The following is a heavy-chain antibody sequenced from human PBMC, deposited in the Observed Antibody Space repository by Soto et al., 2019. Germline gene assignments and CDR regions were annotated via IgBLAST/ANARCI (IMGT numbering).Heavy chain of an antibody. J-gene: IGHJ4*02. CDR2: IYYSGST. D-gene: IGHD3-16*02. Sequence: QVQLQESGPGLVKPSQTLSLTCTVSGGSISSGDYYWSWIRQPPGKGLEWIGYIYYSGSTYYNPSLKSRVTISVDTSKNQFSLKLSFVTAADTAVYYCARQSRDYDYVWGSYRQEGWIDYWGQGTLVTVSS. V-gene: IGHV4-30-4*01. CDR1: GGSISSGDYY. CDR3: ARQSRDYDYVWGSYRQEGWIDY.